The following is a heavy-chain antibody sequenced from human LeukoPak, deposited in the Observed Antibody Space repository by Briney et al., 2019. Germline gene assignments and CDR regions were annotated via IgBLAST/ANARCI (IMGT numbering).Heavy chain of an antibody. CDR2: IKSKTDGGTT. CDR1: GFTFNNAW. Sequence: GGSLRLSCAASGFTFNNAWMSWVRQAPGKGLEWVGRIKSKTDGGTTDNAAPVKGRFTISRDDSENTLYLQMNSLKTEDTAVYYCTTATSRSSGWSSYYYYMDVWGKGTTVTVSS. V-gene: IGHV3-15*01. D-gene: IGHD6-19*01. J-gene: IGHJ6*03. CDR3: TTATSRSSGWSSYYYYMDV.